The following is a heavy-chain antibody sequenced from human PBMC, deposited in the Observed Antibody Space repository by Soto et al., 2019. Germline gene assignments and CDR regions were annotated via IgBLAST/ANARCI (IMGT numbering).Heavy chain of an antibody. CDR3: ARERFGDFDYYGMDV. V-gene: IGHV4-31*03. J-gene: IGHJ6*02. CDR1: GGSISSGGYY. CDR2: IYYSGST. D-gene: IGHD3-10*01. Sequence: PSETLSLTCTVSGGSISSGGYYWSWIRQHPGKGLEWIGYIYYSGSTYYNPSLKSRVTISVDTSKNQFSLKLSSVTAADTAVYYCARERFGDFDYYGMDVWGQGTTVTVSS.